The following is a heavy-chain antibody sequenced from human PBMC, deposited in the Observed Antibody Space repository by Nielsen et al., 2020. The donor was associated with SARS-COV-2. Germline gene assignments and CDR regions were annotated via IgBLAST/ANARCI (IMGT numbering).Heavy chain of an antibody. Sequence: GESLKISCAASGFTFSSYGMHWVRQAPGKGLEWVAVIWYDGSNKYYADSVKGRFTISRDNAKNSLYLQMNSLRAEDTAVYYCASDPGFGESPTPGYYYYGMDVWGQGTTVTVSS. J-gene: IGHJ6*02. V-gene: IGHV3-33*01. CDR3: ASDPGFGESPTPGYYYYGMDV. CDR2: IWYDGSNK. CDR1: GFTFSSYG. D-gene: IGHD3-10*01.